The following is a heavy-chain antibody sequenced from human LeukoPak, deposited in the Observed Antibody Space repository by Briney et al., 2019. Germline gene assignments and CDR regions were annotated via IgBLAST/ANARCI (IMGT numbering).Heavy chain of an antibody. CDR2: INHSGST. Sequence: SETLSLTCAVYGGSFSGYYWSWIRQPPGKGLEWIGEINHSGSTNYNPSLKSRVTILVDTSKNQFSLKLSSVTAADTAVYYCARRGYCSSTSCYRPFDYWGQGTLVTVSS. CDR3: ARRGYCSSTSCYRPFDY. J-gene: IGHJ4*02. V-gene: IGHV4-34*01. D-gene: IGHD2-2*01. CDR1: GGSFSGYY.